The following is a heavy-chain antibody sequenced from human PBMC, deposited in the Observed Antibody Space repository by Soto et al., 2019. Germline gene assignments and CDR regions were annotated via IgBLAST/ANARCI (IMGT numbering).Heavy chain of an antibody. Sequence: QSLPCTVSGGSISSYYWSWIRQPAGKGLEWIGRIYTSASTNYNPSLKSRVTMSVDTSKNQFSLKLSSVTAADTAVYYCARACSSNSCYDVFDYWGQGTLVTVSS. CDR3: ARACSSNSCYDVFDY. CDR1: GGSISSYY. V-gene: IGHV4-4*07. CDR2: IYTSAST. D-gene: IGHD2-2*01. J-gene: IGHJ4*02.